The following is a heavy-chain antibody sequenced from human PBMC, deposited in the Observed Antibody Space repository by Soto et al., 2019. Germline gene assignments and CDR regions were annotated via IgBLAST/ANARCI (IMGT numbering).Heavy chain of an antibody. CDR2: IRSKANSYAT. CDR3: TSRGRNFAG. Sequence: EVQLVESGGGLVQPGGSLKLSCAASGFTFSGSAMHWVRQASGKGLEWVGRIRSKANSYATAYAASVKGRFTISRDDSKNTAYLQMNSLKTEDTAVYYCTSRGRNFAGWGQGTLVTVSS. J-gene: IGHJ4*02. V-gene: IGHV3-73*01. CDR1: GFTFSGSA. D-gene: IGHD3-9*01.